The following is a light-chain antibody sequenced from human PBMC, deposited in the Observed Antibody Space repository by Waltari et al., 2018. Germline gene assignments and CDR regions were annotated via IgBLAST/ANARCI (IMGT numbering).Light chain of an antibody. V-gene: IGKV4-1*01. J-gene: IGKJ3*01. CDR2: WAS. CDR1: PGVLYSSNNKNY. Sequence: DIVMTQSPDSLAVSLGERATINCKSSPGVLYSSNNKNYLAWYQQKPGQPPKLLIYWASTRESGVPDRFSGSGSGTDFTLTISSLQAEDVAVYYCQQYYSTPFTFGPGTKVDIK. CDR3: QQYYSTPFT.